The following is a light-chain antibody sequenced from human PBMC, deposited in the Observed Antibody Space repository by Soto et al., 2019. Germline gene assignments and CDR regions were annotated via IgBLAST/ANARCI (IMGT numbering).Light chain of an antibody. CDR3: QQYSKWPLT. Sequence: DIQMTQSPSSLSASVGDRVTITCRASQGIGTDLGWYRQKPGRVPERLIYSTSSLQRGVPSRFSGSGSGTEFSLTITSLQPEDFAVYYCQQYSKWPLTFGGGTKVDIK. V-gene: IGKV1-17*01. J-gene: IGKJ4*01. CDR2: STS. CDR1: QGIGTD.